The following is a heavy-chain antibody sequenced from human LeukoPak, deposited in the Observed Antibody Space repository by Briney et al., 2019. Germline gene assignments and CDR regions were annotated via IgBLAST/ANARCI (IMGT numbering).Heavy chain of an antibody. D-gene: IGHD3-22*01. J-gene: IGHJ4*02. CDR1: GFTFSSYS. Sequence: GGSLRLSCAASGFTFSSYSMNWVRQAPGKGLEWVSSISGSSSYIYYADSVKGRFTISRDNAKNSLYLQMNSLRAEDTAVYYCARARPPNYYDSSGYPDFDYWGQGTLVTVSS. CDR3: ARARPPNYYDSSGYPDFDY. CDR2: ISGSSSYI. V-gene: IGHV3-21*01.